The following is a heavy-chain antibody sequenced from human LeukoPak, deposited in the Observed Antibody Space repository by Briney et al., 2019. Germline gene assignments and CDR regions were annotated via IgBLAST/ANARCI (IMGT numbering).Heavy chain of an antibody. D-gene: IGHD4/OR15-4a*01. Sequence: GGSLRLSCAASGFTVTNAWMNWVRQAPGKGLEWVGLLKSKSDGGTRDYAAPVKGRFTISRDDSSNTFYLQMNSLKDEDTAVYYCARDRRLWNMDVWGTGTTVTISS. CDR3: ARDRRLWNMDV. CDR1: GFTVTNAW. CDR2: LKSKSDGGTR. J-gene: IGHJ6*03. V-gene: IGHV3-15*05.